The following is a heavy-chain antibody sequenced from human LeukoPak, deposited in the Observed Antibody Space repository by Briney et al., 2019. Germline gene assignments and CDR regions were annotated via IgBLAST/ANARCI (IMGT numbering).Heavy chain of an antibody. CDR1: GYSFTSYW. CDR3: ARQTGIAVAGTGFDP. Sequence: GESLKISCQGSGYSFTSYWIGWVRQMPGKGLEWMGIIYPGDSDTRYSPSFQGQVTISADKSISTAYLQWSSLKASDTAMYYCARQTGIAVAGTGFDPWGQGTLVTVSS. V-gene: IGHV5-51*01. D-gene: IGHD6-19*01. CDR2: IYPGDSDT. J-gene: IGHJ5*02.